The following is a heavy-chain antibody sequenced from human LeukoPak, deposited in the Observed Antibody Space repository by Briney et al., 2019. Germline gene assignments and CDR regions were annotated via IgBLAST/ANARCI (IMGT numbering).Heavy chain of an antibody. CDR2: IYPGDSDT. D-gene: IGHD3-22*01. J-gene: IGHJ4*02. CDR1: GCSFTSYW. CDR3: ARLGYDSSGYYSFDY. Sequence: GESLKISCKGSGCSFTSYWIGWVRQMPGKGLEWMGIIYPGDSDTRYSPSFQGQVTISADKSISTAYLQWSSLKASDTAMYYCARLGYDSSGYYSFDYWGQGTLVTVSS. V-gene: IGHV5-51*01.